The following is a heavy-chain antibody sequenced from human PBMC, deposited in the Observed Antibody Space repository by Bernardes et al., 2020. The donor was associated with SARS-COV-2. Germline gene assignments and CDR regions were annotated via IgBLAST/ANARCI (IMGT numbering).Heavy chain of an antibody. CDR3: ARTFYYDRGGDSLFDL. V-gene: IGHV1-2*02. CDR2: ISSKSGAT. CDR1: GYTFSDYY. J-gene: IGHJ4*02. D-gene: IGHD2-21*01. Sequence: ASVKVSCTASGYTFSDYYIHWLRQAPGQGLEWMGWISSKSGATNHAQKFQGRVTLTRETSISTDYMELSSLRSDDTAVYYCARTFYYDRGGDSLFDLWGQGTPVTVSS.